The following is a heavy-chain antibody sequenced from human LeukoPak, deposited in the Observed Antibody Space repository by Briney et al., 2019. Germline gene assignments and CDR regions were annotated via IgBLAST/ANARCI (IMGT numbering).Heavy chain of an antibody. D-gene: IGHD2-15*01. CDR1: GFTFKNSA. V-gene: IGHV3-30-3*01. CDR3: AKGPTRGSYYYYGMDV. Sequence: KSGGSLRLSCAASGFTFKNSAMTWVRQAPGKGLEWVAVISYDGSNKYYADSVKGRFTISRDNSKNTLYLQMNSLRAEDTAEYYCAKGPTRGSYYYYGMDVWGQGTTVTVSS. CDR2: ISYDGSNK. J-gene: IGHJ6*02.